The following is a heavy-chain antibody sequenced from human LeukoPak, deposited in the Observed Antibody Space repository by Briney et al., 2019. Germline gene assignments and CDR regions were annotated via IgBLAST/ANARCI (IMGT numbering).Heavy chain of an antibody. J-gene: IGHJ4*02. CDR3: AREDKKDFWYSSGCSPDY. V-gene: IGHV3-33*01. CDR1: GFTFSSYG. CDR2: IWYDGSNK. D-gene: IGHD6-19*01. Sequence: QTGGSLRLSCVASGFTFSSYGMHWVRQAPGKGLEWVAVIWYDGSNKYYADSVKGRFTISRDNSKNTLYLQMNSLRAEDTAVYYCAREDKKDFWYSSGCSPDYWGQGTLVTVSS.